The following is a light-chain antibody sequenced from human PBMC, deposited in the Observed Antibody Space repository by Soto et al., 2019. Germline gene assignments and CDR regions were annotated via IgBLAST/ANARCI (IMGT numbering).Light chain of an antibody. CDR2: EVS. Sequence: QSVLTQPASVSGSPGQSITISCTGTSSDGGGYNYVSWYQQHPGKAPKVMIYEVSNRPSGVSNRFSGSKSGNTASLTISGLQAEDEADYYCSSYVSSNTYVFGAGTKVTVL. CDR3: SSYVSSNTYV. J-gene: IGLJ1*01. CDR1: SSDGGGYNY. V-gene: IGLV2-14*01.